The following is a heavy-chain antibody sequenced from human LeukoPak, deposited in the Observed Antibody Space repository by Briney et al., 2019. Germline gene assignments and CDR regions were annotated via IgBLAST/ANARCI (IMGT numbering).Heavy chain of an antibody. D-gene: IGHD6-19*01. J-gene: IGHJ5*02. CDR1: GFPFNNYW. V-gene: IGHV3-74*01. CDR3: ARAGASGWYAAGWFDP. CDR2: INTDGRTT. Sequence: GGSLRLSCAASGFPFNNYWIHWVRQAPGKGLMWVSSINTDGRTTRYAATVQGRFTISRDNAKNTLSLQMNSLRDDDTAVYYCARAGASGWYAAGWFDPWGQGTLVTVSS.